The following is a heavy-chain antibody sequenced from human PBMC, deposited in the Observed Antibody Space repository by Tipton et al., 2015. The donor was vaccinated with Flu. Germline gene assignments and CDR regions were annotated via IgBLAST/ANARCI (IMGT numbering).Heavy chain of an antibody. CDR3: ARVTGASTAYGLDV. D-gene: IGHD3-10*01. V-gene: IGHV3-53*01. CDR2: IYSGGST. CDR1: GFTVSGNY. Sequence: SLRLSCAASGFTVSGNYMSWVRQAPGKGLEWVSVIYSGGSTYYADSVKGRFTISRDNSKNTLYLQMNSLRAEDTAVYYCARVTGASTAYGLDVWGQGTTVTVSS. J-gene: IGHJ6*02.